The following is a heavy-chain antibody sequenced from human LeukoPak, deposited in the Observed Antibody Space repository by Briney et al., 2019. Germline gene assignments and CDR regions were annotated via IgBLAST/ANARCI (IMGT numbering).Heavy chain of an antibody. D-gene: IGHD3-9*01. CDR3: ARAPLRYFDWSPDWFDP. Sequence: KPSETLSLTCAVYGGSFSGYYWSWIRQPPGKGLEWIGETNHSGSTNYNPSLKSRVTISVDTSKNQFSLKLSSVTAADTAVYYCARAPLRYFDWSPDWFDPWGQGTLVTVSS. CDR1: GGSFSGYY. V-gene: IGHV4-34*01. J-gene: IGHJ5*02. CDR2: TNHSGST.